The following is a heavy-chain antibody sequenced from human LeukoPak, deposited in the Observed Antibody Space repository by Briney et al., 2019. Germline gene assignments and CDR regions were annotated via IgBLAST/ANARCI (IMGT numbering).Heavy chain of an antibody. D-gene: IGHD4-23*01. Sequence: PGGSLRLSCAASGFTFSDSYMNWIRQAPGKGLEWLSYISSSSSHTNYADSVKGRFTISRDNAKNSLYLQMNSLRAEDTAVYCCARGGGYYFDYWGQGTLVTVSS. CDR3: ARGGGYYFDY. V-gene: IGHV3-11*06. J-gene: IGHJ4*02. CDR2: ISSSSSHT. CDR1: GFTFSDSY.